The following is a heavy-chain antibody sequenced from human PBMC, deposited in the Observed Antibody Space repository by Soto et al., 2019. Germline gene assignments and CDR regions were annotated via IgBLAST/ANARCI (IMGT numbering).Heavy chain of an antibody. CDR3: ASGYSYGYALDY. CDR2: ISYDGSNK. J-gene: IGHJ4*02. Sequence: GGSLRLSCAASGFTFSSYAMHWVRQAPGKGLEWVAVISYDGSNKYYADSVKGRFTISRDNSKNTLYLQMNSLRAEDTAVYYCASGYSYGYALDYWGQGTLVTVST. D-gene: IGHD5-18*01. CDR1: GFTFSSYA. V-gene: IGHV3-30-3*01.